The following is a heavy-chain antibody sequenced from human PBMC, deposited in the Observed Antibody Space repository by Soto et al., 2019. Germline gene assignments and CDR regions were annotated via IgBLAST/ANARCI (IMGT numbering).Heavy chain of an antibody. CDR2: ISAYNGNS. CDR3: ARRAETNGWNGFGADKYYFDF. Sequence: ASVKVSCKASGYTFTSYGISWVLQAPGQGLEWMGWISAYNGNSGYAQKFQGRVTMTSDTSISTAHMELSSLRSDDTAVYYCARRAETNGWNGFGADKYYFDFWGQGTLVTVSS. V-gene: IGHV1-18*01. J-gene: IGHJ4*02. CDR1: GYTFTSYG. D-gene: IGHD1-1*01.